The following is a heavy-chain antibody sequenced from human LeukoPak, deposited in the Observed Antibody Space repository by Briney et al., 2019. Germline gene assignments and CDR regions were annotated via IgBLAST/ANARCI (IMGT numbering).Heavy chain of an antibody. CDR3: APIAVTSFDY. Sequence: GGSLRLSCAASGFTFSSYEMNWVRHPPAKGLEWGSYISSSGNTIYYADSVKDRLTISRDNAKNSLYLQMNSLRAEDTAVYYCAPIAVTSFDYWGQGTLVTVSS. CDR1: GFTFSSYE. V-gene: IGHV3-48*03. D-gene: IGHD4-17*01. J-gene: IGHJ4*02. CDR2: ISSSGNTI.